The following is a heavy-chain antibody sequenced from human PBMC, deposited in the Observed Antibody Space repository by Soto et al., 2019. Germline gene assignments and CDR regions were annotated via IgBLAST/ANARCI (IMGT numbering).Heavy chain of an antibody. CDR1: GWSFSGDC. V-gene: IGHV4-34*01. J-gene: IGHJ6*03. D-gene: IGHD2-2*01. Sequence: SETLSLTWAAYGWSFSGDCWSWIRQPPGKGLEWIGEINHSGSTNYNPSLKSRVTISVDTSKNQFSLKLSSVSAADTAVYYCARKGGIVVVPAATPGLWDYYYYYYMDVWGKGTTVTVSS. CDR3: ARKGGIVVVPAATPGLWDYYYYYYMDV. CDR2: INHSGST.